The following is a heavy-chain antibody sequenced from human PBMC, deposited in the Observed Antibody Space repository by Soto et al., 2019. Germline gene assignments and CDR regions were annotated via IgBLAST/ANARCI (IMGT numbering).Heavy chain of an antibody. V-gene: IGHV1-18*01. Sequence: QVHLVQSGAEVKKPGASVKVSCKGSGYAFTTYGITWVRQAPGQGLEWMGWISAHNGNTNYAQKLQGRVTVTRDTSTSTAYMDLRSLRSDDKAVYYCARGRYGDYWGQGALVTVSS. CDR1: GYAFTTYG. CDR2: ISAHNGNT. CDR3: ARGRYGDY. J-gene: IGHJ4*02. D-gene: IGHD1-1*01.